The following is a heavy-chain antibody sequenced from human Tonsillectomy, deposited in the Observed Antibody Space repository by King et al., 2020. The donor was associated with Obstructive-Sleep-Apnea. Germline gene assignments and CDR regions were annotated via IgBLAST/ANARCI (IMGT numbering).Heavy chain of an antibody. CDR1: GGSISSSSYY. J-gene: IGHJ4*02. CDR2: IYYSGST. V-gene: IGHV4-39*07. Sequence: MQLQESGPGLVKPSETLSLTCTVSGGSISSSSYYWGWSRQPPGKGLEWIGSIYYSGSTYYNPSPKSRVTISVDTSKNPFSLKLSPVTAADTAVYYCARDRVYDILSGRYFDYWGQGTLVTVSS. CDR3: ARDRVYDILSGRYFDY. D-gene: IGHD3-9*01.